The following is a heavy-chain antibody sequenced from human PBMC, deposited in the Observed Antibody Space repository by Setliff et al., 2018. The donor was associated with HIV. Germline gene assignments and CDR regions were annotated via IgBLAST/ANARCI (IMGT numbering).Heavy chain of an antibody. Sequence: SETLSLTCTVSGASITSHYWSWIRQPAGKGLEWIGRIYTSGGTNYNPSLKSRVTISVDTSKNQFSLKLSSVTAADTAVYYCARATAMVFDYWGQGTLVTVSS. CDR3: ARATAMVFDY. CDR2: IYTSGGT. CDR1: GASITSHY. V-gene: IGHV4-4*07. D-gene: IGHD5-18*01. J-gene: IGHJ4*02.